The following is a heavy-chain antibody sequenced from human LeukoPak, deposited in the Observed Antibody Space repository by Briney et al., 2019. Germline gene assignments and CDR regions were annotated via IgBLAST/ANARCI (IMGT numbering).Heavy chain of an antibody. D-gene: IGHD3-10*01. J-gene: IGHJ6*03. Sequence: PSETLSLTCTVSGASISSSTYYWGWIRQPPGKGLEWIGSISNSGNTYYNSSLKSRVTISFNTSKNQFSLKLSSVTAADTAVYYCARGRRDYGSGTRYYYYYYMDVWGKGTTVTVSS. CDR1: GASISSSTYY. CDR3: ARGRRDYGSGTRYYYYYYMDV. V-gene: IGHV4-39*07. CDR2: ISNSGNT.